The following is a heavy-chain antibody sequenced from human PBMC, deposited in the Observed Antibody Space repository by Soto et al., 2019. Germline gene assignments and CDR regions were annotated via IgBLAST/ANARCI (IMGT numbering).Heavy chain of an antibody. CDR1: GYTFSSYG. D-gene: IGHD2-15*01. CDR3: ARALGGSCYGTCYYYYMDV. V-gene: IGHV1-18*01. Sequence: APVKVSCKASGYTFSSYGISWVRQAPGQRLEGMGWISAYNGNTNYAQKVQGRVTMTTDTSTSTAYMELRSLRSDDTAVYYCARALGGSCYGTCYYYYMDVWGKGTTVTVSS. CDR2: ISAYNGNT. J-gene: IGHJ6*03.